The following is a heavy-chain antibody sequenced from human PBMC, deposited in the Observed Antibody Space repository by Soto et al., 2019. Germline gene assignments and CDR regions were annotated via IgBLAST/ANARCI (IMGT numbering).Heavy chain of an antibody. CDR1: GFTFDDYA. V-gene: IGHV3-9*01. Sequence: EVQLVESGGGLVQPGRSLRLSCAASGFTFDDYAMHWVRQAPGKGLEWVSGISWNSGSIGYADSVKGRFTISRDNAKNSLYLQTKSLRAEDTALYYCAKDGRSGWHELGWFDPWGQGTLVTVSS. J-gene: IGHJ5*02. CDR3: AKDGRSGWHELGWFDP. CDR2: ISWNSGSI. D-gene: IGHD6-19*01.